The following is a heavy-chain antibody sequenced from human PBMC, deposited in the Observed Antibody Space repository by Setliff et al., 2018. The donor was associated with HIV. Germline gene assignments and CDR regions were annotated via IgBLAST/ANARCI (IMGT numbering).Heavy chain of an antibody. Sequence: SETLSLTCAISGASISSGDYSWSWIRQPPGRDLEWIGYFYHSGNTYYSPSLHSRVTLSVDKSKNEFYLSLASVTAADTAVYYCARDRGEKGYFDSWGHGAMVTVAS. J-gene: IGHJ4*01. CDR2: FYHSGNT. D-gene: IGHD3-10*01. CDR1: GASISSGDYS. V-gene: IGHV4-30-2*01. CDR3: ARDRGEKGYFDS.